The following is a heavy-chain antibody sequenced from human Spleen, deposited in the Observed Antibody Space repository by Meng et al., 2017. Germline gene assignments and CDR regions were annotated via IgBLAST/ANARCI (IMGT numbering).Heavy chain of an antibody. CDR3: ARDEDISAAGKLFGDY. CDR2: INPKSGDT. V-gene: IGHV1-2*06. Sequence: QVQLGQSGAGVEKPGASVKVSCKPSGYTFPDYYIHWVRRAPGQGLEWMGRINPKSGDTHYAQKFQARVTMTGDTSISTAYMELSGLRSDDTAMYYCARDEDISAAGKLFGDYWGQGTLVTVSS. D-gene: IGHD6-25*01. CDR1: GYTFPDYY. J-gene: IGHJ4*02.